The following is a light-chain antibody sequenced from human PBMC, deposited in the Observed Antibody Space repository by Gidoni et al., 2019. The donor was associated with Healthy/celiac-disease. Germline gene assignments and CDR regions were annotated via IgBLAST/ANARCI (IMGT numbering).Light chain of an antibody. CDR2: EVS. CDR3: SSYTSSSTPHVV. CDR1: SSDVGGHNY. V-gene: IGLV2-14*01. Sequence: ALTQPASVSGSPGQSITISCTGTSSDVGGHNYVSWYQQPPGKAPKLMIYEVSKRPSGGSNRFSGSKSGNTASLTISGLQAEDEADYYCSSYTSSSTPHVVFGGGTKLTVL. J-gene: IGLJ2*01.